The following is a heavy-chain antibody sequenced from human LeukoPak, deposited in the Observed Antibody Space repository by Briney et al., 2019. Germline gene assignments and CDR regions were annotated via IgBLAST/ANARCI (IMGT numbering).Heavy chain of an antibody. CDR1: GFTFDDYG. CDR3: ARAGLYNWNYEGTAYFDY. D-gene: IGHD1-7*01. Sequence: GGSLRLSCAASGFTFDDYGMSWVRQAPGKGLKWVSGINWNGGSTGYADSVKGRFTISRDSAKNSLYLQMNSLRAEDTALYYCARAGLYNWNYEGTAYFDYWGQEPWSPSPQ. V-gene: IGHV3-20*04. J-gene: IGHJ4*01. CDR2: INWNGGST.